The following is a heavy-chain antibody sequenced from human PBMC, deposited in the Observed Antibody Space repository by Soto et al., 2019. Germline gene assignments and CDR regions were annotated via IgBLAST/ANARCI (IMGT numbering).Heavy chain of an antibody. J-gene: IGHJ6*02. CDR2: IYSNGDT. CDR1: GGSMNNGGYY. D-gene: IGHD6-6*01. Sequence: PSETLSLTCSVSGGSMNNGGYYWSWIRQLPGKGLEWIGYIYSNGDTYYNPSLKSRLTISVDTSKNQFSLNLTSVTAADTAVYYCARRGGSSSRYYYYALDVWGQGTTVTVPS. V-gene: IGHV4-31*03. CDR3: ARRGGSSSRYYYYALDV.